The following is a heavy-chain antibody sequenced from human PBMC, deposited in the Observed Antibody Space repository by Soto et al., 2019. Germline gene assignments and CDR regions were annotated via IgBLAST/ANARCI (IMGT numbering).Heavy chain of an antibody. CDR1: GFTVSSNY. Sequence: EVQLVETGGGLIQPGGSLRLSCATSGFTVSSNYMSWVRQAPGRGLEWVSVIYSGGSTYYADSVKGRFTISRDNSKNTLYLQIHSLRTEDTALYYCASVSITAKTFEYWGQVTLVTVSS. CDR3: ASVSITAKTFEY. J-gene: IGHJ4*02. V-gene: IGHV3-53*02. CDR2: IYSGGST.